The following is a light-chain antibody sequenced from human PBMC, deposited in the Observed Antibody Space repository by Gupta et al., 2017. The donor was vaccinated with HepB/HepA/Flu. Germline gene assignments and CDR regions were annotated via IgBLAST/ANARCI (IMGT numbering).Light chain of an antibody. Sequence: QLTQSSSYLSASVGDRVTITCRASQDINSHFNWYQQKPGRAPKLLIYDTSTLQSGVPLRFSGSGSGTDFTLTISSLHPEDFATYYCQQFNSHPLTFGGGTKVEIK. CDR2: DTS. CDR1: QDINSH. V-gene: IGKV1-9*01. CDR3: QQFNSHPLT. J-gene: IGKJ4*01.